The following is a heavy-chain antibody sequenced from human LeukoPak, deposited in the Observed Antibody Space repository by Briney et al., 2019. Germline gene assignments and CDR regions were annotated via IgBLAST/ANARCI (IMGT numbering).Heavy chain of an antibody. V-gene: IGHV4-34*01. Sequence: SETLSLTCAVYGGSFSGYYWSWIRQPPGKGLEWIGEINHSGSTNYNPSLKSRVTISVDTSKNQFSLKLSSVTAADTAVYYCARALYSSSWYRGRYYYYMDVWGKGTTVTISS. CDR1: GGSFSGYY. CDR2: INHSGST. J-gene: IGHJ6*03. CDR3: ARALYSSSWYRGRYYYYMDV. D-gene: IGHD6-13*01.